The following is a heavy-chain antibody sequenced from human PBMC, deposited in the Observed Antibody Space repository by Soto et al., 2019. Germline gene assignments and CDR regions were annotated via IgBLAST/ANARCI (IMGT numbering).Heavy chain of an antibody. CDR1: GFTFSYAW. D-gene: IGHD3-3*01. CDR3: STSRLLGYFYY. J-gene: IGHJ4*02. V-gene: IGHV3-15*01. Sequence: PGGSLRLSCAASGFTFSYAWMSWVRQAPGKGLEWVGRIKSKIDGETTDYAAPVKGRFIISRDDSRNTVYLQMNSLKTEDTAVYFCSTSRLLGYFYYWGKGTLVPGSS. CDR2: IKSKIDGETT.